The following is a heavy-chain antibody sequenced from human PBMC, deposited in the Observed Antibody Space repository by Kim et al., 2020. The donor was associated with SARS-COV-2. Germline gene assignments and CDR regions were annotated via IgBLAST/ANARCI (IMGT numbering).Heavy chain of an antibody. CDR2: ISGTGVNK. J-gene: IGHJ6*02. CDR1: GFTFSSYA. V-gene: IGHV3-23*01. Sequence: GGSLRLSCAASGFTFSSYAMSWVRQAPGKGLEWVSVISGTGVNKYYADSVKGRFTISRDSSQNTVYLQMNSLRAEDTAVYYCAKPDCSATSCKRGNYFYYGMGVWGQGTTVTVSS. CDR3: AKPDCSATSCKRGNYFYYGMGV. D-gene: IGHD2-2*01.